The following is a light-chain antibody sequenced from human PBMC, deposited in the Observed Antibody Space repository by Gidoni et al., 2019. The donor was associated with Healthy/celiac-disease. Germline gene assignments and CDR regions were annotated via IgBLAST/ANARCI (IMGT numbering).Light chain of an antibody. Sequence: DIVMTQSPDSLAVSLGERATINCKSSQSVLYSSNNKSYLAWYQQKPGQPPKLLIYWASTRESGVPDRVSGSGSGTDFTLTISSLQAEDVAVYYCQQYYITPRTFGQGTKVEIK. CDR3: QQYYITPRT. V-gene: IGKV4-1*01. CDR1: QSVLYSSNNKSY. CDR2: WAS. J-gene: IGKJ1*01.